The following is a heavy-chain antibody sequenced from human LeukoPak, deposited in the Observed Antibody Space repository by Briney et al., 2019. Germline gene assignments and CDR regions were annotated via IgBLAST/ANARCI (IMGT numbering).Heavy chain of an antibody. Sequence: PSETLSLTCAVYGGSLSGYYWSWIRQPPGKGLEWIGEINHSGSTNYNPSLKSRVTISVDTSKNQFSLKLSSVTAADTAVYYCAGVLRFLGSYYDYWGQGTLVTVSS. J-gene: IGHJ4*02. CDR1: GGSLSGYY. CDR3: AGVLRFLGSYYDY. V-gene: IGHV4-34*01. D-gene: IGHD3-3*01. CDR2: INHSGST.